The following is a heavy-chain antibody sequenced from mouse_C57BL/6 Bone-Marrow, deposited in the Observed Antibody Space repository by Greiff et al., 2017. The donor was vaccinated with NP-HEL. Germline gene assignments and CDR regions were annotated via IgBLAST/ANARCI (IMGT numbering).Heavy chain of an antibody. CDR2: IYPRSGNT. J-gene: IGHJ2*01. D-gene: IGHD1-1*01. CDR3: ARYYYGSSFDY. Sequence: QVQLQQSGAELARPGASVKLSCKASGYTFTSYGLSWVKQRTGQGLEWIGEIYPRSGNTYYNEKFKGKATLTADKSSSTAYMELRSLTSEDSAVYFCARYYYGSSFDYWGQGTTLTVSS. V-gene: IGHV1-81*01. CDR1: GYTFTSYG.